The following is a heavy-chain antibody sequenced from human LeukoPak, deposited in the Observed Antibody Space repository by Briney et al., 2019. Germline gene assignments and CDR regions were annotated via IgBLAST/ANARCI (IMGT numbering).Heavy chain of an antibody. CDR1: GFTFSSYG. V-gene: IGHV3-30*02. Sequence: PGGSLRLSCAASGFTFSSYGMHWVRQAPGKGLEWVAFIRYDGSNKYYADSVKGRFTISRDNSKNTLYLQMNSLRAEDTAVYSCAKDGGATTTYYFDYWGQGTLVTVSS. D-gene: IGHD1-26*01. CDR2: IRYDGSNK. J-gene: IGHJ4*02. CDR3: AKDGGATTTYYFDY.